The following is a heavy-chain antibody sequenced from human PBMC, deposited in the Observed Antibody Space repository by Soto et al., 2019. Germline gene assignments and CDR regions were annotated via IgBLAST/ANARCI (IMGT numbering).Heavy chain of an antibody. CDR3: AKDVSSRRWFDP. CDR1: GASIRSYH. D-gene: IGHD3-16*01. J-gene: IGHJ5*02. CDR2: MQHTGNT. Sequence: LSLTCAVSGASIRSYHWSWIRQPAGKGLEWIGRMQHTGNTNYNPSLKSRVTMSVDTSKNQTSLKMTSVTAADTAVYFCAKDVSSRRWFDPWGQGILVTVSS. V-gene: IGHV4-4*07.